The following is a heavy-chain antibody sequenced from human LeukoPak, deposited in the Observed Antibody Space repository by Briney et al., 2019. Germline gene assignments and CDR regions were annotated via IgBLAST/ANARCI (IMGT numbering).Heavy chain of an antibody. Sequence: SETLSLTCTVSGGSISSGSYYWSWIRQPAGKGLEWIGRIYTSGSTNYNPSLKSRVTISVDTSKNQFSLKLSSVTAADTAVYYCARGPIRRGSYYGAFDIWGQGTMVTVSS. CDR3: ARGPIRRGSYYGAFDI. V-gene: IGHV4-61*02. D-gene: IGHD1-26*01. CDR1: GGSISSGSYY. J-gene: IGHJ3*02. CDR2: IYTSGST.